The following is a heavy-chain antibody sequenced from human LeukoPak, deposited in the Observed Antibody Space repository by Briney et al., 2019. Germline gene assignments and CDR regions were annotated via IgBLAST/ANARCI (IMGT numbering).Heavy chain of an antibody. Sequence: ASVKVSCKASGYSFTRHAMHWVRQAPGQRLEWMGWINLGNGNTKYSQKFQGRVSFTRDTSTSTVYMELSTLRSEDMALYYCARVTFGGIIGPFDYWGQGTLVTVSS. CDR1: GYSFTRHA. CDR2: INLGNGNT. V-gene: IGHV1-3*03. D-gene: IGHD3-16*02. CDR3: ARVTFGGIIGPFDY. J-gene: IGHJ4*02.